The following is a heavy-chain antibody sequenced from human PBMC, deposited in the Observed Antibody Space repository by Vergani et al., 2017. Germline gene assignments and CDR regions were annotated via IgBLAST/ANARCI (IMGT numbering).Heavy chain of an antibody. D-gene: IGHD6-19*01. CDR1: GASIRSSNYY. CDR3: VRHSTVEWLVKLGWIDP. CDR2: IYYSGST. V-gene: IGHV4-39*01. Sequence: QLRLQESGPGLVKPSATLSLTCSVSGASIRSSNYYWGWTRQPPGKGLEWIASIYYSGSTYYNPSLKSRVTISVDTSKNQFSLKLSSVTAADTAVYFCVRHSTVEWLVKLGWIDPWGQGILVTVSS. J-gene: IGHJ5*02.